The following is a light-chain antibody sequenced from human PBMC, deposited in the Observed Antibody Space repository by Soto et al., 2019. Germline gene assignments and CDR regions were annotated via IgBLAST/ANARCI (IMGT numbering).Light chain of an antibody. V-gene: IGKV3-20*01. Sequence: EFVLTQSPGTLSLSPGERATLSCRASQSVSSSFLAWYQQKPGQAPRILIYGASTTATGIPDRFSGSGSGTDFTLTISRREHEDFAVYYCQQYGSSPPLTFGGGTKVEIK. CDR2: GAS. CDR1: QSVSSSF. CDR3: QQYGSSPPLT. J-gene: IGKJ4*01.